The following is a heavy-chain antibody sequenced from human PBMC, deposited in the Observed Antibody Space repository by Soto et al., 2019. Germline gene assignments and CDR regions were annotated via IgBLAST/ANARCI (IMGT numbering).Heavy chain of an antibody. CDR1: GGSISGSYYY. V-gene: IGHV4-39*01. J-gene: IGHJ4*02. CDR3: ASSQKGYNWNYFDH. D-gene: IGHD1-20*01. Sequence: PSETLSLTCAVSGGSISGSYYYWGWLRQSPGRGPGWIGSVFYTGFTSYSPSLESRVSVSVDTSRNQFSLKVSAVTAADTAVYYCASSQKGYNWNYFDHWGQGALVTVSS. CDR2: VFYTGFT.